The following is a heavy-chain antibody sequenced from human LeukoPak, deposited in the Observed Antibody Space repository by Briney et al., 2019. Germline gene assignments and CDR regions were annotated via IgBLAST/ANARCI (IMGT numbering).Heavy chain of an antibody. CDR2: INHRGST. J-gene: IGHJ4*02. CDR3: AGKAVAGPYFDY. Sequence: PSETLSLTCAVYGGSFSGYYWSWIRQPPGKGLEWIGEINHRGSTNYNPSLKSRVTISVDTSKNQFSLKLSSVTAADTAVYYCAGKAVAGPYFDYWGQGTLVTVSS. V-gene: IGHV4-34*01. D-gene: IGHD6-19*01. CDR1: GGSFSGYY.